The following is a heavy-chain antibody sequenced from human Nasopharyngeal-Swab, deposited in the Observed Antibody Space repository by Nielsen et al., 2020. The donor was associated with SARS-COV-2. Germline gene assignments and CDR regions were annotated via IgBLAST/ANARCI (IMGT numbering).Heavy chain of an antibody. Sequence: GESLKISCAASGFTFSSYGMHWVRQAPGKGLEWVAVISYDGSNKYYADSVKGRFTISRDNSKNTLYLQMNSLRAEDTAMYYCATGGYWGQGTLVTVSS. CDR2: ISYDGSNK. CDR3: ATGGY. J-gene: IGHJ4*02. V-gene: IGHV3-30*03. CDR1: GFTFSSYG.